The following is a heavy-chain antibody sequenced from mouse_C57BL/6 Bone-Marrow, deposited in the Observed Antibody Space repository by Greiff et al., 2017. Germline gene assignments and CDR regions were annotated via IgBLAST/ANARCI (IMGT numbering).Heavy chain of an antibody. Sequence: QVQLQQSGAELVRPGTSVKVSCKASGYAFTNYLIEWVKQRPGQGLEWIGVLNPGSGGTNYNEKFKGKATLTADKSSSTAYMQLSSLTSEDSAVYFCARSYGYDGYYFDYWGQGTTLTVSS. CDR2: LNPGSGGT. CDR1: GYAFTNYL. CDR3: ARSYGYDGYYFDY. D-gene: IGHD2-2*01. V-gene: IGHV1-54*01. J-gene: IGHJ2*01.